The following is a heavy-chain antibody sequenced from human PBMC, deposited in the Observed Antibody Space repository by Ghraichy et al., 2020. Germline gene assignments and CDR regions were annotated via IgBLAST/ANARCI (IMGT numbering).Heavy chain of an antibody. V-gene: IGHV1-8*01. CDR3: ARMGSDRDPYSSSWYLSYYYYYYGMDV. J-gene: IGHJ6*02. CDR2: MNPNSGNT. Sequence: ASVKVSCKASGYTFTSYDINWVRQATGQGLEWMGWMNPNSGNTGYAQKFQGRVTMTRNTSISTAYMELSSLRSEDTAVYYCARMGSDRDPYSSSWYLSYYYYYYGMDVWGQGTTVTVSS. CDR1: GYTFTSYD. D-gene: IGHD6-13*01.